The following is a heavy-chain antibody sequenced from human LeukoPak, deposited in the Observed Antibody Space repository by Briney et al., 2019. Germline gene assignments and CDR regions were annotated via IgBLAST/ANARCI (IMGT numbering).Heavy chain of an antibody. CDR1: GGSISSYY. CDR2: IYYSGST. CDR3: AAYYSSGLFDY. D-gene: IGHD6-19*01. V-gene: IGHV4-59*01. J-gene: IGHJ4*02. Sequence: SETLSLTCTVSGGSISSYYWSWIRQPPGKGLEWIGYIYYSGSTNYNPSLKSRVTIPVDTSKNQFSLKLSSVTAADTAVYYCAAYYSSGLFDYWGQGTLVTVSS.